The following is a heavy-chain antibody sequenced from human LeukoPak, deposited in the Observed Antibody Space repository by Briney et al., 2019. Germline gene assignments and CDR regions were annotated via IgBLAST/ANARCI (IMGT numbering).Heavy chain of an antibody. CDR1: GGSIRSSSYY. CDR2: IYYSGST. V-gene: IGHV4-39*07. Sequence: SETLSLTCTVSGGSIRSSSYYWGWIRQPPGKGLEWIGSIYYSGSTYYNPSLKSRVTISVDTSKNQSSLKLSSVTAADTAVYYCARVSYCSTTSCPYYFDYWGQGTLVTVSS. D-gene: IGHD2-2*01. CDR3: ARVSYCSTTSCPYYFDY. J-gene: IGHJ4*02.